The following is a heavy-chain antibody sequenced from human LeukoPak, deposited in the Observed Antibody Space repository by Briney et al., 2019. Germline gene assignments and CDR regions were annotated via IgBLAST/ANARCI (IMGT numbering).Heavy chain of an antibody. J-gene: IGHJ4*02. Sequence: SETLSLTCTVSGGSTSSSSYYWGWIRQPPGKGLEWIGSIYYTGTTYFNPSLKSRVTISADTSKKQFSLNLSPVTAADTAVYYCARPGGIAAAAPTYWGQGTLVTVSS. CDR1: GGSTSSSSYY. D-gene: IGHD6-13*01. V-gene: IGHV4-39*01. CDR3: ARPGGIAAAAPTY. CDR2: IYYTGTT.